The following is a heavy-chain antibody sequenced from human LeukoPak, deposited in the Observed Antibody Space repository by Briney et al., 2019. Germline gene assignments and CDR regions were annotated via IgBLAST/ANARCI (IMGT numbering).Heavy chain of an antibody. V-gene: IGHV1-24*01. D-gene: IGHD2-21*02. CDR2: FDPEDGET. CDR3: ARVRGDLETMLDY. Sequence: ASVKVSCKVSGYTLTELSMHWVRQAPGKGLEWMGGFDPEDGETIYARKFQGRVTMTRDTSTSTVYMELSSLRSEDTAVYYCARVRGDLETMLDYWGQGTLVTVSS. CDR1: GYTLTELS. J-gene: IGHJ4*02.